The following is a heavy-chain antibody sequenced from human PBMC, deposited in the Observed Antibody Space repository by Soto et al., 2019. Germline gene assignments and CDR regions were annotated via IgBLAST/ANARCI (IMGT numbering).Heavy chain of an antibody. CDR3: ARSPGGPMTPGDY. J-gene: IGHJ4*02. CDR1: GYTFTSYA. D-gene: IGHD3-10*01. CDR2: INAGSGNT. Sequence: QVQLVQSGAEEKKPGDSVKVSCKAAGYTFTSYAMHWVRQAPGQRLEWMGWINAGSGNTKYSQKFQGRVTITRDTSASTAYMELSSLRSEDTAVYYCARSPGGPMTPGDYWGQGTLVTVSS. V-gene: IGHV1-3*05.